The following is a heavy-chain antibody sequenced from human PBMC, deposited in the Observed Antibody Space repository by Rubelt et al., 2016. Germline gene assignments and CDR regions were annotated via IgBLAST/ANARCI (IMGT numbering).Heavy chain of an antibody. J-gene: IGHJ6*03. CDR2: IYYSGST. CDR1: GGSISSYY. V-gene: IGHV4-59*12. D-gene: IGHD2-2*01. CDR3: ARPYGSSASCYLYMDG. Sequence: QVQLQESGPGLVKPSETLSLTCTVSGGSISSYYWSWIRQPPGKGLEWIGYIYYSGSTNYNPSLKSRFTVSVVPSKTQCSLRLSSVSAADTAVYYCARPYGSSASCYLYMDGWVKATTVTVS.